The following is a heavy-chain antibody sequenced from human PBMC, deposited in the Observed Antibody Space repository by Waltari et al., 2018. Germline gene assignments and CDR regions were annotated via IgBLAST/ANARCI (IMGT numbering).Heavy chain of an antibody. Sequence: EVQLVESGGGLVQPGGSLRLSCAASGFTFSSSAMRWVRQVPGKGLEWVSSISGNGANTYYADSVKGRFTISRDNSKNTLFLQMDSLRAEDTAVYYCAKALTLSSTWDMHWGQGTLVTVSS. J-gene: IGHJ4*02. D-gene: IGHD6-13*01. CDR3: AKALTLSSTWDMH. V-gene: IGHV3-23*04. CDR1: GFTFSSSA. CDR2: ISGNGANT.